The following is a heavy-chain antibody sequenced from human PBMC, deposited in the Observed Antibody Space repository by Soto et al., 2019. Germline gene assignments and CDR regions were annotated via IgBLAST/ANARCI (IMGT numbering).Heavy chain of an antibody. D-gene: IGHD6-6*01. Sequence: GGSLRLSCAASGFTVSSNYMSWVRQAPGKGLEWVSVIYSGGSTYDANSLKGRFTISRDNSKNTLDPQMNSLRAEDTAVYYCHGSSSYYYYMDVWGKGTTVTVSS. J-gene: IGHJ6*03. V-gene: IGHV3-66*01. CDR2: IYSGGST. CDR1: GFTVSSNY. CDR3: HGSSSYYYYMDV.